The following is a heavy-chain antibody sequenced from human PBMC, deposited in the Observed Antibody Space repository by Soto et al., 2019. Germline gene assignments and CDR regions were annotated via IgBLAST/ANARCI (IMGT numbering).Heavy chain of an antibody. Sequence: GGSLRLSCAASGFTLSHNWMHWVRQGPGKGLEWVSRIDSDGTSTTYADSVKGRFTISRDNAKNTLYLQMNSLRAEDTAVYYCARSGTYYDSSGFAYWGQGTLVTVSS. V-gene: IGHV3-74*01. CDR1: GFTLSHNW. J-gene: IGHJ4*02. CDR2: IDSDGTST. D-gene: IGHD3-22*01. CDR3: ARSGTYYDSSGFAY.